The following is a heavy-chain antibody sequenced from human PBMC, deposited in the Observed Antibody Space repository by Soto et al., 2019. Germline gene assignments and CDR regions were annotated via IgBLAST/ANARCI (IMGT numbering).Heavy chain of an antibody. CDR1: GFTFSSYA. D-gene: IGHD6-6*01. V-gene: IGHV3-23*01. CDR2: ISGSGGST. Sequence: PGGSLRLSCGASGFTFSSYAMSWVRQAPGKGLEWVSAISGSGGSTYYADSVKGRFTISRDKSKNTLYLQMNSLRAEDTAVYYCAKLNRPQFYWYFDLWGRGTLVTVSS. J-gene: IGHJ2*01. CDR3: AKLNRPQFYWYFDL.